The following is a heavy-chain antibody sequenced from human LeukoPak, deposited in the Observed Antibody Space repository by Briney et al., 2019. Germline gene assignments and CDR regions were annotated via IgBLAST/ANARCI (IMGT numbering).Heavy chain of an antibody. CDR3: ARDSVQWLASEDYFDY. CDR1: GGSISSYS. J-gene: IGHJ4*02. Sequence: SETLSLTCTVSGGSISSYSWSWIRQPAGKGLEWIGRIYTSGSTNYNPSLKSRVTMSVNTSKNPFYLKLSSVTAADTAVYYRARDSVQWLASEDYFDYWGQGTLVPVSS. D-gene: IGHD6-19*01. CDR2: IYTSGST. V-gene: IGHV4-4*07.